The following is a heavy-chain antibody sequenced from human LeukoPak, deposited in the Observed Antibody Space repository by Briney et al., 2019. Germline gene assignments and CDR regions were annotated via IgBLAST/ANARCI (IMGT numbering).Heavy chain of an antibody. CDR3: ARDSSWFDF. J-gene: IGHJ5*01. Sequence: PGGSLRLSCAASGFIFSTYSMNWVRQAPGKGLEWVSSISSRSDYIYYADSVKGRFTISRDNAKSSLYLQMNSLRAEDTAVYYCARDSSWFDFWGQGTLVTVSS. CDR1: GFIFSTYS. D-gene: IGHD6-13*01. V-gene: IGHV3-21*01. CDR2: ISSRSDYI.